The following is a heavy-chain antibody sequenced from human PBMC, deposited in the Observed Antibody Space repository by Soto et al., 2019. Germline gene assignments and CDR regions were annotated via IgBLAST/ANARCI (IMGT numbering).Heavy chain of an antibody. J-gene: IGHJ5*02. D-gene: IGHD2-21*02. CDR1: GYSIGNGYY. CDR3: ARVGPYCGGDCYSPPP. CDR2: IYHSGST. Sequence: SETLSLTCTVSGYSIGNGYYWGWIRQPPGKGLEWIGTIYHSGSTYYNPSLKSRVTISVDASENHFSLKLSSVTAADTAVYYCARVGPYCGGDCYSPPPWGQGTLVTVSS. V-gene: IGHV4-38-2*02.